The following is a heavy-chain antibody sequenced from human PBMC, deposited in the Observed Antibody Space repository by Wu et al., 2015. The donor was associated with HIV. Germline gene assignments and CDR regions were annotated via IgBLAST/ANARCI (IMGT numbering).Heavy chain of an antibody. V-gene: IGHV1-69*05. D-gene: IGHD2-15*01. Sequence: QVQLVQSGAEVKKPGSSVKVSCKASGGTFSSYAISWVRQAPGQGLEWMGGIIPIFGTANYAQKFQGRVTITTDESTSTAYMELSSLRSEDTAVYYCARSHIGYCSGGSCYVPLAFDIWGQGTMVTVSS. CDR2: IIPIFGTA. CDR3: ARSHIGYCSGGSCYVPLAFDI. CDR1: GGTFSSYA. J-gene: IGHJ3*02.